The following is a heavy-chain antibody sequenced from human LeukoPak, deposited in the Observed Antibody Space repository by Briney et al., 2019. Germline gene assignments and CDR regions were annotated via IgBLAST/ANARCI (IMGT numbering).Heavy chain of an antibody. CDR1: GFTFSSYA. Sequence: GGSLRLSCAASGFTFSSYAMSWVRHAPGKGLEWVSAISGSGGSTYYAYSVEGRFTISRDTTKNTLYLQMNSLRAEDTAVYSCAIWDIVVVPAASDYWGQGTLVTVSS. CDR3: AIWDIVVVPAASDY. V-gene: IGHV3-23*01. D-gene: IGHD2-2*01. CDR2: ISGSGGST. J-gene: IGHJ4*02.